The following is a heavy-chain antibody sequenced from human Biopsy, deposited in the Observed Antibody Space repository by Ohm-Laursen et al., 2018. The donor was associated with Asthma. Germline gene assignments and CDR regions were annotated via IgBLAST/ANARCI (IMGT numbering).Heavy chain of an antibody. CDR2: IYHSGST. CDR1: GGSISSGGYS. Sequence: TLSLTCAVSGGSISSGGYSWSWIRQPPGKGLEWIGCIYHSGSTYYNPSLKSRVTISVDTSKNQFSLKLSSVTAADTAVYYCARITNDRIAAAGRYYYYGMDVWGQGTTVTVSS. D-gene: IGHD6-13*01. J-gene: IGHJ6*02. V-gene: IGHV4-30-2*01. CDR3: ARITNDRIAAAGRYYYYGMDV.